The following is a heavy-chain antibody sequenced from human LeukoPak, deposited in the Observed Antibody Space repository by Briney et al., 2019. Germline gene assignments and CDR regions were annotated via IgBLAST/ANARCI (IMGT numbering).Heavy chain of an antibody. D-gene: IGHD5-12*01. V-gene: IGHV4-4*07. J-gene: IGHJ4*02. CDR1: GGSISSYY. CDR3: ASVRGYSGYVYFDY. Sequence: SETPSLTCTVSGGSISSYYWSWIRQPAGKGLEWIGRIYTSGSTNYNPSLKSRVTMSVDTSRNQFSLKLSSVTAADTAVYYCASVRGYSGYVYFDYWGQGTLVTVSS. CDR2: IYTSGST.